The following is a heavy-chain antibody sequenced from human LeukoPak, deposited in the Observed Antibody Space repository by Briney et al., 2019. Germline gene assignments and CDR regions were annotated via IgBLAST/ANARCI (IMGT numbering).Heavy chain of an antibody. Sequence: SETLSLTCTVSGGSISSYYWSRIRQPPGKGLEWIGYIYYSGSTNYNPSLKSRVTISVDTSKNQFSLKLSSVTAADTAVYYCARVPGFGNYYYGMDVWGQGTTVTVSS. D-gene: IGHD3-10*01. CDR2: IYYSGST. V-gene: IGHV4-59*08. J-gene: IGHJ6*02. CDR3: ARVPGFGNYYYGMDV. CDR1: GGSISSYY.